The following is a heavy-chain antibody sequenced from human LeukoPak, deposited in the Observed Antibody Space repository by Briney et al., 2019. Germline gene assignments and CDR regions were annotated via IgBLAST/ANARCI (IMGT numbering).Heavy chain of an antibody. J-gene: IGHJ4*02. CDR1: GFTFSNYD. V-gene: IGHV3-21*01. Sequence: GGSLRLSCAASGFTFSNYDMHWVRQAPGKGLEWVSAISSSSSYIYYADSIKGRFTISRDNAENSLYLQMNSLRAVDTAVYFCARGEEKATITALDSWGQGNLATVSS. D-gene: IGHD5-24*01. CDR2: ISSSSSYI. CDR3: ARGEEKATITALDS.